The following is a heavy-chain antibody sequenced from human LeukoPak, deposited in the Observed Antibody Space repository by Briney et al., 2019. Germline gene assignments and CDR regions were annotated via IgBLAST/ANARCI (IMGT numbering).Heavy chain of an antibody. CDR2: MWSDGANK. D-gene: IGHD5-12*01. J-gene: IGHJ4*02. CDR3: TRDRLSYFDY. V-gene: IGHV3-30*02. Sequence: GGSPRLSCAASGFTFSSYGMHWVRQAPGKGLEWVAIMWSDGANKYYADSVKGRFTISRDISKNTLYLQMNSLRAEDTALYYCTRDRLSYFDYWGQGTLVTVSS. CDR1: GFTFSSYG.